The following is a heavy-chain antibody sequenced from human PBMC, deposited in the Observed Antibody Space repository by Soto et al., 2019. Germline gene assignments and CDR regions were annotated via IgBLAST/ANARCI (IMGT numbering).Heavy chain of an antibody. CDR2: ISAYNGNT. D-gene: IGHD3-3*01. J-gene: IGHJ6*02. CDR1: GYTFTSYG. Sequence: GASVKVSCKASGYTFTSYGISWVRQAPGQGVEWKGWISAYNGNTNYAQKLQGRATMTTDTSTSTAYLELRSLRSDDTAFYYCARKWFLYDFLSGYWVMDVWGQGTPVTVSS. V-gene: IGHV1-18*04. CDR3: ARKWFLYDFLSGYWVMDV.